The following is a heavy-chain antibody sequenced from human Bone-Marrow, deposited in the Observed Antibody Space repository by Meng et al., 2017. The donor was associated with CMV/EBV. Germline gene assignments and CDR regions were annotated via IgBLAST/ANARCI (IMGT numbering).Heavy chain of an antibody. CDR1: GYTFTGYY. D-gene: IGHD2-2*01. V-gene: IGHV1-2*02. CDR3: ARVGKKPAAVEKGHFDY. CDR2: INPNSGGT. Sequence: ASLKVSCKASGYTFTGYYMHWVRQAPGQGLEWMGWINPNSGGTNYAQKFQGRVTMTRDTSISTAYMELSRLRSDDTAVYYCARVGKKPAAVEKGHFDYWGQGTLVTVSS. J-gene: IGHJ4*02.